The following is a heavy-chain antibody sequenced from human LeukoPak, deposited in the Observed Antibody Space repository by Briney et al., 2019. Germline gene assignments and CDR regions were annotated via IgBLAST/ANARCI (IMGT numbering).Heavy chain of an antibody. D-gene: IGHD2-2*01. Sequence: SETLSLTCTVSGGSISSGGYYWSWIRQPPGKGLEWIGYIYYSGSTYYNPSLKSRVTMSVDTSKNHFSLKLSSVTAADTAVYYCARVPSRYCSSTSCYGYYFDYWGQGTLVTVSS. CDR1: GGSISSGGYY. CDR2: IYYSGST. CDR3: ARVPSRYCSSTSCYGYYFDY. V-gene: IGHV4-30-2*05. J-gene: IGHJ4*02.